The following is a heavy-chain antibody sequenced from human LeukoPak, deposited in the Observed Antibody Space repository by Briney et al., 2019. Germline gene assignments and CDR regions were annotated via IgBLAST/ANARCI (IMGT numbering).Heavy chain of an antibody. CDR2: IYYSGSP. CDR3: VRPRVTRGTDV. D-gene: IGHD1-1*01. J-gene: IGHJ3*01. V-gene: IGHV4-39*01. Sequence: SSETLSLTCSVSGGSMNSGSYYWGWIRQPPGKGLEWIGTIYYSGSPNYNSSLKSRVAISVDTSNKQFSLRLRSVTAADTAIYYCVRPRVTRGTDVWGQGTTVTVSS. CDR1: GGSMNSGSYY.